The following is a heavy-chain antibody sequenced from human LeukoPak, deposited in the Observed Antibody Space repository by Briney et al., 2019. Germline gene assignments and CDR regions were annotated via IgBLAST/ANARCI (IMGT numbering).Heavy chain of an antibody. D-gene: IGHD1-26*01. V-gene: IGHV3-21*01. Sequence: PGGSLRLSCAASGFTFSSYSMNWVRLAPGKGLEWVSSISSSSSYIYYADSVKGRFTISRDNAKNSLYLQMNSLRAEDTAVYYCARDLLGISGSYTDYWGQGTLVTVSS. CDR1: GFTFSSYS. J-gene: IGHJ4*02. CDR3: ARDLLGISGSYTDY. CDR2: ISSSSSYI.